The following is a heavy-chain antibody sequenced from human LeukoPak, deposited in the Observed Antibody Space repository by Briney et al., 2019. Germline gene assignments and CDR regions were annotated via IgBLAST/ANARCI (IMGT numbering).Heavy chain of an antibody. CDR1: GGSISSYY. CDR3: ARSSDSLYYYYGMDV. J-gene: IGHJ6*02. CDR2: IYTSGST. Sequence: SETLSLTCTVSGGSISSYYWSWIRQPAGKGLEWIGRIYTSGSTNYNPSLKSRVTLSVDTSKNQFSLKLSSVTAADTAVYYCARSSDSLYYYYGMDVWGQGTTVTVSS. V-gene: IGHV4-4*07. D-gene: IGHD3-10*01.